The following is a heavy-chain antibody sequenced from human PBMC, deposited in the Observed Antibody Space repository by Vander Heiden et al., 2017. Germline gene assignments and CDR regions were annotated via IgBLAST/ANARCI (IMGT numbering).Heavy chain of an antibody. J-gene: IGHJ4*02. CDR2: INQDDSEK. Sequence: EVQLVESGGALVQPGGSLRLSCAASGFTFSSYWMSWVGQAPGKGLEWVANINQDDSEKYYVDSVKGRFTISRDNAKNSLYLQMNSLRVEDTAVYYCARGARLSLTYWGRGTLVTVSS. V-gene: IGHV3-7*01. CDR3: ARGARLSLTY. D-gene: IGHD3-10*01. CDR1: GFTFSSYW.